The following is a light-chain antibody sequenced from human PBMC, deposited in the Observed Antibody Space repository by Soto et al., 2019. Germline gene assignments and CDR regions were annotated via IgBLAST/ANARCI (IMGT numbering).Light chain of an antibody. CDR2: YDD. CDR3: AIWDDSVDGWV. Sequence: QSVLTQPPSVSEAPGQRVTISCSGSNVGNKAVNWYQQLAGKAPKLLLYYDDMLSSGVSDRFSGSKSGTSASLAISGLQNDDDGDYYCAIWDDSVDGWVFGGGTKLTVL. CDR1: NVGNKA. V-gene: IGLV1-36*01. J-gene: IGLJ3*02.